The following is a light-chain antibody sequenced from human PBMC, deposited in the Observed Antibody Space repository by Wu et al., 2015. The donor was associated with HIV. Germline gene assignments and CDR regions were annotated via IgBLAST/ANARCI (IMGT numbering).Light chain of an antibody. CDR3: QQYDASPLT. CDR1: QNINSYS. CDR2: IAT. V-gene: IGKV3-20*01. Sequence: EIVLTQSPGTLSLSPGERATLSCRASQNINSYSLAWYQQKPGQPPRLLIYIATSRATGVPDRFSGSGSGTDFTLTISRLEPEDFAVYYCQQYDASPLTFGGGTKVEIK. J-gene: IGKJ4*01.